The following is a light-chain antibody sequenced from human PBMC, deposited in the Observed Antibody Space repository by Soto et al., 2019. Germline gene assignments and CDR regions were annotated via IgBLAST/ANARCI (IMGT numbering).Light chain of an antibody. J-gene: IGLJ3*02. CDR3: ETWDSNTRV. CDR2: LEGSGSY. Sequence: QPVLTQSSSASASLGSSVKLTCTLSSGHSSYIIAWHQQQPGKAPRYLMKLEGSGSYNKGSGVPDRFSGSSSGADRYLTISTLQVGDEADYYCETWDSNTRVFGGGTKVTVL. V-gene: IGLV4-60*02. CDR1: SGHSSYI.